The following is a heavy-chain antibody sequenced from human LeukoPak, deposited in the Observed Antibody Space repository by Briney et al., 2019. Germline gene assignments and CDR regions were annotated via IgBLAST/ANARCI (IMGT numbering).Heavy chain of an antibody. CDR1: GFTFSSYG. D-gene: IGHD6-13*01. J-gene: IGHJ4*02. CDR3: AKDHGSSWYYFAY. V-gene: IGHV3-33*06. Sequence: GGSLRLSCAASGFTFSSYGMHWVRQAPGKGLEWVAVIWYDGSNKYYADSVKGRFTISRDNSKNTLYLQMNSLRAEDTAVYYCAKDHGSSWYYFAYWGQGTLVTVSS. CDR2: IWYDGSNK.